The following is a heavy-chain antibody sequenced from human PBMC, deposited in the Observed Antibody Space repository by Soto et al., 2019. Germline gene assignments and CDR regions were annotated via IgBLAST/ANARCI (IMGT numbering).Heavy chain of an antibody. D-gene: IGHD6-13*01. CDR1: GGTFSSYA. V-gene: IGHV1-69*01. J-gene: IGHJ4*02. Sequence: QVQLVQSGAEVKKPGSSVKVSCKASGGTFSSYAISWVRQAPGQGLEWMGGIIPIFGTANYAQKFQGRVTTTADESTSTAYMELSSLRSEDTAVYYCARASTTGYSSSWYPCDFDYWGQGTLVTVSS. CDR3: ARASTTGYSSSWYPCDFDY. CDR2: IIPIFGTA.